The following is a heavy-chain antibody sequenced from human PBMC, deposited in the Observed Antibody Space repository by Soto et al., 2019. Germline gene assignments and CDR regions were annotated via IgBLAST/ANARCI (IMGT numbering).Heavy chain of an antibody. CDR1: GYTFTSDA. D-gene: IGHD6-13*01. CDR2: MNTNSGNT. Sequence: QVPLVQSGAEVKKPGASVKVSCKASGYTFTSDAINWVRQANGQGLEWMGWMNTNSGNTGYAQKCQGRVTMTRNTSISTAYMELSSVRSADTALYYCARWVNRGQAAGRQGTDYCVDVWGKVTTFTV. CDR3: ARWVNRGQAAGRQGTDYCVDV. J-gene: IGHJ6*03. V-gene: IGHV1-8*01.